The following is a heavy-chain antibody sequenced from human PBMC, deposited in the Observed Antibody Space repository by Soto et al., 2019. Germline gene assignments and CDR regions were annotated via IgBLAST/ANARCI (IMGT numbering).Heavy chain of an antibody. CDR2: ICNSGTT. J-gene: IGHJ4*02. Sequence: PSETLFLTCTVSGGSIRSYCWTWIRQPPGEGLEWIGCICNSGTTNYNPSLKSRLTISVDTSNNQFSLKLSSVTAADTAVYYCARKPIYHFFAGYYSVDYWGQGTLVTVSS. CDR1: GGSIRSYC. CDR3: ARKPIYHFFAGYYSVDY. D-gene: IGHD3-9*01. V-gene: IGHV4-59*12.